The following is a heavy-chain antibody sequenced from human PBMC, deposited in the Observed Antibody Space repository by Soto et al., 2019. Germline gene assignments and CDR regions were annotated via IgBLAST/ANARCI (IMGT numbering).Heavy chain of an antibody. J-gene: IGHJ6*02. CDR1: GFSVSSDY. D-gene: IGHD3-22*01. CDR2: IYTIGST. Sequence: EVQLVESGGGLIQPGGSLRLSCAASGFSVSSDYMSWVRQAPGKGLEWVAVIYTIGSTYYAGSVKGRFTISRDTSRNTLYLQMSTLRAEDTAVYFCAKTTNYYDSLDVWGQGTTGSVSS. CDR3: AKTTNYYDSLDV. V-gene: IGHV3-53*01.